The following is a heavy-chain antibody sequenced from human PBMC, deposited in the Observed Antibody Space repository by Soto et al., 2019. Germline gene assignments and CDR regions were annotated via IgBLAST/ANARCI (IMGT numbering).Heavy chain of an antibody. CDR1: GFTFSDYY. D-gene: IGHD5-18*01. CDR2: LRNRTRSYST. J-gene: IGHJ4*02. CDR3: ARGLPDFDY. Sequence: EVQLVESGGGLVQPGGSLRLSCAASGFTFSDYYMDWVRHAPGKGLEWVARLRNRTRSYSTDYAASVKGRFNISRDDSKRSVYLQMNSLKTEDTAVYYCARGLPDFDYGGQGILVTVSS. V-gene: IGHV3-72*01.